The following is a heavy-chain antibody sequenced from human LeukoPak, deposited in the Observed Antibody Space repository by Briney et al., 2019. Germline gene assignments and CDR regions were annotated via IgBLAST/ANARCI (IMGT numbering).Heavy chain of an antibody. Sequence: ASVKVSCKAPGYSFTSNYIHWVRQAPGQGLEWMGMVYPRDGSTSYAQKFQGRVTVTRDTSTSTVHMELSGLRSEDTAVYYCARDQEAFDYWGQGTLVTVSS. CDR2: VYPRDGST. CDR1: GYSFTSNY. V-gene: IGHV1-46*01. CDR3: ARDQEAFDY. J-gene: IGHJ4*02.